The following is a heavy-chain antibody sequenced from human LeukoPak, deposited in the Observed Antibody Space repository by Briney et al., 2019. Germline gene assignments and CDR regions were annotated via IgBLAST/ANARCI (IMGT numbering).Heavy chain of an antibody. D-gene: IGHD6-19*01. CDR1: GLSFSSYN. CDR3: ARDLQWLVGLDY. V-gene: IGHV3-23*01. J-gene: IGHJ4*02. CDR2: ISGSGGST. Sequence: PGGSLRLSCTASGLSFSSYNMNWVRQAPGKGLEWVSAISGSGGSTYYADSVKGRFTISRDNSKNTLYLQMNSLRAEDAAVYYCARDLQWLVGLDYWGQGTLVTVSS.